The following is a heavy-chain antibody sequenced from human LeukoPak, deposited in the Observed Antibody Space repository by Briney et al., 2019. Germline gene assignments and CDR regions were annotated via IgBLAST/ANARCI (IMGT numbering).Heavy chain of an antibody. CDR2: IIPIFGTA. CDR1: GGTFSSYA. V-gene: IGHV1-69*05. J-gene: IGHJ4*02. D-gene: IGHD3-22*01. CDR3: ARKKSPYYYDSSGYPYFDY. Sequence: ASVKVSCKASGGTFSSYAISWVRQAPGQGLEWMGGIIPIFGTANYAQKFQGRVTMTRDTSISTAYMELSRLRSDDTAVYYCARKKSPYYYDSSGYPYFDYWGQGTLVTVSS.